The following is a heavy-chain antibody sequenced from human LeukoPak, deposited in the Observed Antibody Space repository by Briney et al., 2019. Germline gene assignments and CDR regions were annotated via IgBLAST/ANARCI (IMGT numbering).Heavy chain of an antibody. V-gene: IGHV4-34*01. CDR3: ARGRWGYYDSSGYPFDY. CDR1: GGSFSGYY. CDR2: INHSGST. D-gene: IGHD3-22*01. J-gene: IGHJ4*02. Sequence: SETLSLTCAVYGGSFSGYYWSRIRQPPGKGLEWIGEINHSGSTNYNPSLKSRVTISVDTSKDQFSLKLSSVTAADTAVYYCARGRWGYYDSSGYPFDYWGQGTLVTVSS.